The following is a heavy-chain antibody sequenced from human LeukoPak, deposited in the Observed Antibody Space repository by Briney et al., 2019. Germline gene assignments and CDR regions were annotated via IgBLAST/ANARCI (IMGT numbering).Heavy chain of an antibody. CDR1: GGSFSGYY. D-gene: IGHD3-10*01. CDR3: ARVGLWFGESLFDY. J-gene: IGHJ4*02. CDR2: INHSGST. V-gene: IGHV4-34*01. Sequence: SETLSLTXAVYGGSFSGYYWSWIRQPPGKGLEWLGEINHSGSTNYNPSLKSRVTISVDTSKNQFSLKLSSVTAADTAVYYCARVGLWFGESLFDYWGQGTLVTVSS.